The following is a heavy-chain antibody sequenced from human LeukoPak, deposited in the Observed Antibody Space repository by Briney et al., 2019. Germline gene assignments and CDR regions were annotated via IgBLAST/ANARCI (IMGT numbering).Heavy chain of an antibody. D-gene: IGHD6-13*01. Sequence: PSETLSLTCAVYGGSFSGYYWSWIRQPPGKGLEWIGEINHSGSTNYNPSLKSRVTISVDTSKNQFSLKLSSVTAADTAVYYCARGRIVAAAGLYYYYYYMDVWGKGTTVTVSS. CDR1: GGSFSGYY. CDR2: INHSGST. V-gene: IGHV4-34*01. J-gene: IGHJ6*03. CDR3: ARGRIVAAAGLYYYYYYMDV.